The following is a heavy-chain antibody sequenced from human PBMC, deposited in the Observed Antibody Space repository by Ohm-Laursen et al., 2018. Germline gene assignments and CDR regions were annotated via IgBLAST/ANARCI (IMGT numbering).Heavy chain of an antibody. D-gene: IGHD5-18*01. Sequence: SETLSLTCTVSGGSISNYYWSWVRQPPGKGLEWIGYIYYSGGTNYNPSLKSRVTISVETSKNQFSLKLSSVTAADTAVYYCARLVMNTAMVCLDYWGQGTLITVSS. CDR2: IYYSGGT. J-gene: IGHJ4*02. CDR3: ARLVMNTAMVCLDY. V-gene: IGHV4-59*08. CDR1: GGSISNYY.